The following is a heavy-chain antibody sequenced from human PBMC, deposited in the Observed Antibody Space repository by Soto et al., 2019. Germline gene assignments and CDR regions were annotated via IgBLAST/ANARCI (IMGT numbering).Heavy chain of an antibody. CDR2: ISSSDNII. CDR1: GFTFSDYY. J-gene: IGHJ4*02. Sequence: GGSLRLSCAASGFTFSDYYMGWIRQAPGKGLEWVAYISSSDNIIYYADSVKGRFTISRDNAKNSLYLQMNSLRAEDTAVYYCARDLGYYDSSGYFDYWGQGTLVTVSS. V-gene: IGHV3-11*01. CDR3: ARDLGYYDSSGYFDY. D-gene: IGHD3-22*01.